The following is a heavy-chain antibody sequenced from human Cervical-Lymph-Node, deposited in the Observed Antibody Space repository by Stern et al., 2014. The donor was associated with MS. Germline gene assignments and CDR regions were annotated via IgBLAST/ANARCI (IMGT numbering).Heavy chain of an antibody. V-gene: IGHV1-69*01. CDR3: ARASLTSGYYYSHLAY. CDR2: IIPIFDIV. J-gene: IGHJ4*02. Sequence: QVQLVESGAEVKKPGSSVKVSCKASGGTFSNYATSWVRQVPGQGLEWVGGIIPIFDIVHFAPKFQGRVTIAADESTSTAYMEVNSLTHEDTAVYYCARASLTSGYYYSHLAYWGQGTLVTVSS. D-gene: IGHD3-22*01. CDR1: GGTFSNYA.